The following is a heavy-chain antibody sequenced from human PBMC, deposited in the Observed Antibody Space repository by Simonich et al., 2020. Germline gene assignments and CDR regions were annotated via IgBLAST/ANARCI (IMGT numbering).Heavy chain of an antibody. CDR2: SNPNSGGT. J-gene: IGHJ6*03. D-gene: IGHD6-6*01. V-gene: IGHV1-2*02. Sequence: QVQLVQSGAEVKKPGASVKVSCKASGYTFTGYYMHWGRQAPGQGLEWMGRSNPNSGGTNYAQKFQGRVTMTRDTSISTAYMELSRLRSDDTAVYYCARDRAARYYYYYYMDVWGKGTTVTVSS. CDR3: ARDRAARYYYYYYMDV. CDR1: GYTFTGYY.